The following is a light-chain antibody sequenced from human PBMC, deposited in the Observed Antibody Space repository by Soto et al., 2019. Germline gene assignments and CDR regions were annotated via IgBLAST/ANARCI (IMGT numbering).Light chain of an antibody. J-gene: IGKJ5*01. CDR1: QSVRNY. Sequence: EIVLTQSPATLSLSPGERATLSCRASQSVRNYLAWYQQKPGQAPRLLMYDTSNRATGIPARFSGSASETDFTLTISSLEPEDFAVYYCQQRFNSTPITFGQGTRLEIK. V-gene: IGKV3-11*01. CDR3: QQRFNSTPIT. CDR2: DTS.